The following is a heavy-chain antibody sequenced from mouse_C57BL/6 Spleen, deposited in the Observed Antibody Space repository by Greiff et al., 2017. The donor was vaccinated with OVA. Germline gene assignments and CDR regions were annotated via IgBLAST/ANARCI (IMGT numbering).Heavy chain of an antibody. CDR1: GYTFTSYG. CDR2: IYPRSGNT. CDR3: ARGGQLRLPFAY. V-gene: IGHV1-81*01. D-gene: IGHD3-2*02. J-gene: IGHJ3*01. Sequence: QVQLQQSGAELARPGASVKLSCKASGYTFTSYGISWVKQRTGQGLEWIGEIYPRSGNTYYNEKFKGKATLTADKSSSTAYMELRSLTSEDSAVYFCARGGQLRLPFAYWGQGTLGTVSA.